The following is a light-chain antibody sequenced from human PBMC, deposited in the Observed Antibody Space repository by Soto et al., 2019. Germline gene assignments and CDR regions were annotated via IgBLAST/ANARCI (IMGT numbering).Light chain of an antibody. CDR3: QQRSNGPAFT. CDR1: QSISRY. V-gene: IGKV3-11*01. CDR2: DSS. Sequence: EIVLTQSPATRSLSPGERATLSCRASQSISRYLAWYQQKPGQAPRLLIYDSSNRATGIPGRFSGSGSGTDFTLTISSLEPEDFAVYYCQQRSNGPAFTFGQGTKLEIK. J-gene: IGKJ2*01.